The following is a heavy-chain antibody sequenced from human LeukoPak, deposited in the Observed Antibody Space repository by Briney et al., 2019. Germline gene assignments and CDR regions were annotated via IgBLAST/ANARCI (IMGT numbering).Heavy chain of an antibody. J-gene: IGHJ3*02. V-gene: IGHV1-8*01. Sequence: ASVKVSCKASGYTFTSYDINWVRQATGQGLEWMGWMNPNSGNTGYAQKFQGRVTMTRNTSISTAYMELSSPRSEDTAVYYCARGGRWYSSSDDAFDIWGQGTMVTVSS. CDR2: MNPNSGNT. D-gene: IGHD6-13*01. CDR3: ARGGRWYSSSDDAFDI. CDR1: GYTFTSYD.